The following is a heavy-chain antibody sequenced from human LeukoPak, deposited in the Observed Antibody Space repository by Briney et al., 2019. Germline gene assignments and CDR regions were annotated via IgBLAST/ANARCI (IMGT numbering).Heavy chain of an antibody. D-gene: IGHD6-13*01. CDR2: MSNSGST. CDR3: ARRSQTAAGRGIDY. Sequence: TSETLSLTCTVSGGSISSSSSYYWAWIRQPPGKGLEWTGTMSNSGSTYYNPSLKSRVTISGDTSKNQFSLKLSSVTAADTAVFYCARRSQTAAGRGIDYWGQGTLVTVSS. J-gene: IGHJ4*02. V-gene: IGHV4-39*01. CDR1: GGSISSSSSYY.